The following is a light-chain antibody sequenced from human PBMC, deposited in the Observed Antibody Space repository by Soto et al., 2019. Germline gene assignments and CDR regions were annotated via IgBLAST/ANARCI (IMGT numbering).Light chain of an antibody. CDR1: QSVGRN. J-gene: IGKJ4*01. V-gene: IGKV3-15*01. CDR3: QQYNHWPPLT. Sequence: EIVMTQSPATLSVSPGERATLSCRASQSVGRNLAWYQQKPGQAPRLLIYGASTRATGIPARFSGSGSGTAFTLTISSLQSEDFAIYSCQQYNHWPPLTFGGGTKVELK. CDR2: GAS.